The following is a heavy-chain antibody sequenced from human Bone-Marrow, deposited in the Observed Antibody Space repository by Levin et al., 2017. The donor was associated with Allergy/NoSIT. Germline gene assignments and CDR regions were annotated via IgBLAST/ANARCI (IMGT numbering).Heavy chain of an antibody. J-gene: IGHJ3*02. Sequence: SQTLSLPCGISGDTIFASNVAWNWIRQSPSRGLEWLGRTYYRSRWSNDFAVSVKSRITINPDTSKNQFSLQLNSVIPEDTAVYYCVRGQFSAFDIWGQGKVVTVSS. CDR1: GDTIFASNVA. CDR2: TYYRSRWSN. D-gene: IGHD5-24*01. V-gene: IGHV6-1*01. CDR3: VRGQFSAFDI.